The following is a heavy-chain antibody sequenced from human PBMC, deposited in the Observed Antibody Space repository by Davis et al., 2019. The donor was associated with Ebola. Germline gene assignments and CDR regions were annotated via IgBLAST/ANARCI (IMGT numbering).Heavy chain of an antibody. D-gene: IGHD3-10*01. J-gene: IGHJ4*02. CDR2: IIPILGIA. V-gene: IGHV1-69*04. CDR1: GYTFTGYY. CDR3: ARDSQGEDYYFDY. Sequence: SVKVSCKASGYTFTGYYMHWVRQAPGQGLEWMGRIIPILGIANYAQKFQGRVTITADKSTSTAYMELSSLRSEDTAVYYCARDSQGEDYYFDYWGQGTLVTVSS.